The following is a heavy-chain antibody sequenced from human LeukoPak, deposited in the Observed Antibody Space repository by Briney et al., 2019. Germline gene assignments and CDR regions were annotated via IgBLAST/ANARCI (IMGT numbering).Heavy chain of an antibody. D-gene: IGHD3-22*01. CDR3: AANLVYYDSSGYYPFDY. CDR2: IVVGIDNT. CDR1: GFTFTSSA. Sequence: GASVKVSCKASGFTFTSSAVQWVRHALGQRLEWIGWIVVGIDNTNYAQKFHDRVTITRDMSTSTVYMELSSLRSEDTGVYYCAANLVYYDSSGYYPFDYWGQGTLVTVSS. J-gene: IGHJ4*02. V-gene: IGHV1-58*01.